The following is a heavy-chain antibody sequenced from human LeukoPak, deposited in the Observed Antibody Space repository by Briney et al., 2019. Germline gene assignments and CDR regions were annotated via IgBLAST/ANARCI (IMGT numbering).Heavy chain of an antibody. J-gene: IGHJ5*02. CDR3: ARDRLGNGYYIGWFDP. V-gene: IGHV4-61*02. D-gene: IGHD3-3*01. CDR2: IYTSGST. CDR1: GGSISSGSYY. Sequence: SETLSLTCTVSGGSISSGSYYWSWIRQPAGKGLEWIGRIYTSGSTNYNPSLKSRVTISVDTSKNQFSLKLSSVTAADTAVYYCARDRLGNGYYIGWFDPWGQGTLVTVSS.